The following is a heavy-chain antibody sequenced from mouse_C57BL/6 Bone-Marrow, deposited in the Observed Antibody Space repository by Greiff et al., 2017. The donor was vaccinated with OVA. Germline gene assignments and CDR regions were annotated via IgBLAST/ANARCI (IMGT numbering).Heavy chain of an antibody. CDR3: ASPYYYGSSYSPAWFAY. D-gene: IGHD1-1*01. CDR1: GFTFTDYY. CDR2: VYPYNGGT. J-gene: IGHJ3*01. Sequence: EVKLMESGPVLVKPGPSVKISCKASGFTFTDYYMHWVKQSHGKSLEWIGLVYPYNGGTSYNQKFKGKATLTVDTSSSTAYMELHSLTSEDSAVYYCASPYYYGSSYSPAWFAYWGQGTLVTVSA. V-gene: IGHV1-36*01.